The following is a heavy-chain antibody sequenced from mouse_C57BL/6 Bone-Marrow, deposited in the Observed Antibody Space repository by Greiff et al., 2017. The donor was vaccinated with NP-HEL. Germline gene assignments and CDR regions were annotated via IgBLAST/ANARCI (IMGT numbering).Heavy chain of an antibody. CDR1: GYTFTSYG. D-gene: IGHD1-1*01. CDR2: IYPRSGNT. Sequence: VHLVESGAELARPGASVKLSCKASGYTFTSYGISWVKQRTGQGLEWIGEIYPRSGNTYYNEKFKGKATLTADKSSSTAYMELRSLTSEDSAVYFCARGDYYYGSSLLYWGQGTTLTVSS. J-gene: IGHJ2*01. V-gene: IGHV1-81*01. CDR3: ARGDYYYGSSLLY.